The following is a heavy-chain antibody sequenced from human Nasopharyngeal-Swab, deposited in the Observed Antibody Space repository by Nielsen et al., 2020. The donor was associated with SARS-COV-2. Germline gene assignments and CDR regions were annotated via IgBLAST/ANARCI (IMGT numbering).Heavy chain of an antibody. CDR3: AKDRHMSGGYFDF. CDR2: IRYDGRSK. D-gene: IGHD3-3*01. J-gene: IGHJ4*02. Sequence: GGSLRLSCEASGFIFSDYGMHWVRQAPGKGLEWLAFIRYDGRSKYHADSVRGRFTISRDKSKNTLYLQMNSLRGDDTAVYYCAKDRHMSGGYFDFWGQGAQVTVSS. CDR1: GFIFSDYG. V-gene: IGHV3-30*02.